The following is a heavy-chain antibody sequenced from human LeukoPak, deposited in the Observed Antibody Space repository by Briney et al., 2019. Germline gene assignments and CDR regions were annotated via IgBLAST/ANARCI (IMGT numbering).Heavy chain of an antibody. CDR1: GYTFTGYY. Sequence: ASVKVSCKASGYTFTGYYMHWVRQAPGQGLEWMGWINPNSGGTNYAQKFQGRVTMSVDTSKNQFSLKLSSVTAADTAVYYCARGQQRYYFDYWGQGTLVTVSS. CDR2: INPNSGGT. CDR3: ARGQQRYYFDY. V-gene: IGHV1-2*02. D-gene: IGHD6-13*01. J-gene: IGHJ4*02.